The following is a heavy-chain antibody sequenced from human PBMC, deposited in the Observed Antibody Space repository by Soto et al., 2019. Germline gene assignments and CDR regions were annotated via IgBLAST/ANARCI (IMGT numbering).Heavy chain of an antibody. Sequence: EVQLVESGGGLVKPGGSLRLSCAASGFTFSSYGMNWVRQAPGKGLEWVSSISSSSSYIYYADSVKGRFTISRDNAKNSLYLQMNSRRAEDTAVYYCARDGGRRGGGYFDLWGRGTLVTVSS. CDR1: GFTFSSYG. D-gene: IGHD3-16*01. CDR2: ISSSSSYI. CDR3: ARDGGRRGGGYFDL. J-gene: IGHJ2*01. V-gene: IGHV3-21*01.